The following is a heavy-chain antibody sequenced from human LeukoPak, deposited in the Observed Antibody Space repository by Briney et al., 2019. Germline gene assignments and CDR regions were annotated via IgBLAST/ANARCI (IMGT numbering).Heavy chain of an antibody. D-gene: IGHD3-10*02. CDR1: GDSINNFY. J-gene: IGHJ6*04. CDR2: ISSSGSTI. Sequence: LSLTCTVSGDSINNFYWSWIRQPAGKGLEWVSYISSSGSTIYYADSVKGRFTISRDNAKNSLYLQMNSLRAEDTAVYYCAELGITMIGGVWGKGTTVTISS. CDR3: AELGITMIGGV. V-gene: IGHV3-11*04.